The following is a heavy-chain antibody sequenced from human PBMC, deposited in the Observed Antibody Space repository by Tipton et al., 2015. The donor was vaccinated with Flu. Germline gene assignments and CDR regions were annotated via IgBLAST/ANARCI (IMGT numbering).Heavy chain of an antibody. J-gene: IGHJ4*02. CDR3: ARVLATRNHVDIVATTHDY. V-gene: IGHV4-31*03. CDR2: IYYSGST. Sequence: TLSLTCTVSGGSISSGGYYWSWIRQHPGKGLEWIGYIYYSGSTYYNPSLKSRVTISVDTSKNQFSLKLSSVTAADTAVYYCARVLATRNHVDIVATTHDYWGQGTLVTVSS. CDR1: GGSISSGGYY. D-gene: IGHD5-12*01.